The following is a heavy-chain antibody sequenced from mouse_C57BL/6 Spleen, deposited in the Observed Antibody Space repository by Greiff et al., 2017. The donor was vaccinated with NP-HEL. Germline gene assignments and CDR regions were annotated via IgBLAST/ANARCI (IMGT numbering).Heavy chain of an antibody. CDR2: ISYDGSN. Sequence: EVKLMESGPGLVKPSQSLSLTCSVTGYSITSGYYWNWIRQFPGNKLEWMGYISYDGSNNYNPSLKNRISITRDTSKNQFFLKLNSVTTEDTATYYCARGGYYDYDGDWYFDVWGTGTTVTVSS. J-gene: IGHJ1*03. V-gene: IGHV3-6*01. CDR1: GYSITSGYY. D-gene: IGHD2-4*01. CDR3: ARGGYYDYDGDWYFDV.